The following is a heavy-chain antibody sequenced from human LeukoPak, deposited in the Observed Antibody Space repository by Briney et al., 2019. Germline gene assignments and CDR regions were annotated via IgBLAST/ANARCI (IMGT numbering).Heavy chain of an antibody. CDR3: ARQKYSSSPDDY. Sequence: PSETLSLTCAVYGGSFSGYYWSWIRQPPGKGLEWIGEINHSGSTNYNPSLKSRVTISVDTSKNQFSLKLSSVTAADTAVYYCARQKYSSSPDDYWGQGTLVTVSS. D-gene: IGHD6-13*01. J-gene: IGHJ4*02. CDR1: GGSFSGYY. CDR2: INHSGST. V-gene: IGHV4-34*01.